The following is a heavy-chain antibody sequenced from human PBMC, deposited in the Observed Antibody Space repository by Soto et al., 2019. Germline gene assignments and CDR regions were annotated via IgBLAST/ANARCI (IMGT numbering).Heavy chain of an antibody. Sequence: QVQLVESGGGLVKPGGSLRLSCAASGFTFSDYYMTWIRQAPGKGLEWISYISGGGGSTIYYADSVKGRFTISRDNARNSLHLQMNSLRVEDTAVYYCARQRGYYDSSGLDYWGQGTLVTVPS. J-gene: IGHJ4*02. D-gene: IGHD3-22*01. CDR1: GFTFSDYY. CDR3: ARQRGYYDSSGLDY. CDR2: ISGGGGSTI. V-gene: IGHV3-11*01.